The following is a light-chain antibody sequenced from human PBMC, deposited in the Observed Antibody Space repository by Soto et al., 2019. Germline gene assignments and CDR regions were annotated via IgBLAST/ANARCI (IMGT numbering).Light chain of an antibody. V-gene: IGKV3-20*01. Sequence: EIVVTQSPGTLSLSPGERATLSCRASQSVSSSYLAWYQQTPGQAPRLLIYGASSRATGIPDRFSGSGSGTDFTLTISSLEPEDFAVYYCQQYGRYDFGQGTKLEIK. CDR3: QQYGRYD. CDR1: QSVSSSY. J-gene: IGKJ2*01. CDR2: GAS.